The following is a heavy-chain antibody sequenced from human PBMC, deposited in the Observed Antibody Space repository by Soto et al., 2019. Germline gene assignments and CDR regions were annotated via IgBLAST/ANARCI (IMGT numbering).Heavy chain of an antibody. D-gene: IGHD5-18*01. J-gene: IGHJ3*02. Sequence: QVQLQESGPGLVKPSGTLSLTCAVSGGSISSSNRWSWIRQPPWKGLEWIGEIYHSGSTNYNPSLKSRVTISVDKSKNQFSLKLSSVTAADTAVYYCAREVDSYVPPRLDAFDIWGQGTMVTVSS. CDR3: AREVDSYVPPRLDAFDI. V-gene: IGHV4-4*02. CDR2: IYHSGST. CDR1: GGSISSSNR.